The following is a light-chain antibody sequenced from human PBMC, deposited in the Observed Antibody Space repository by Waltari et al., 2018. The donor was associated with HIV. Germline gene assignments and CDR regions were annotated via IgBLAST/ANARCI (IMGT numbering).Light chain of an antibody. CDR3: NSFSSRNSYV. J-gene: IGLJ1*01. V-gene: IGLV2-14*03. CDR1: SSDVGAYNY. CDR2: DLN. Sequence: QSALTQPASVSGSPGQSITISCTGTSSDVGAYNYVSWYQQPPGKAPNVIIYDLNSLPLGISNRFSGSKSGNTASLTISGLQAEDEADYYCNSFSSRNSYVFGTGTTVTV.